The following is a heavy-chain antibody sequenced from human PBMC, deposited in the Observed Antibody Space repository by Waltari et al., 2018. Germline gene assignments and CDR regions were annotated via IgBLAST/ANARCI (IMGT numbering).Heavy chain of an antibody. V-gene: IGHV4-39*01. Sequence: QLQLQESGPGLVKPSETLSLTCTVSGVSISSSSYYWGWIRQPPGKGLEWIGSIYYSGMTYDNPSLKSRATRAVDTAKTQFALKLSSVTAADTAGYYCARPGRDSSGWYSWYFDLWGRGTLVTVSS. CDR3: ARPGRDSSGWYSWYFDL. CDR1: GVSISSSSYY. D-gene: IGHD6-19*01. J-gene: IGHJ2*01. CDR2: IYYSGMT.